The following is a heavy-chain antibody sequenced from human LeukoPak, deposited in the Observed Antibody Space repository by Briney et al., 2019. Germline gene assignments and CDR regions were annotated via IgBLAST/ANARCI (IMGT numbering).Heavy chain of an antibody. CDR3: AKGFEDYYDSSGYYYRASPFDI. J-gene: IGHJ3*02. CDR2: ISYDGSNK. CDR1: GFTFSSYG. Sequence: GGSLRLSCAASGFTFSSYGMHWVRQAPGKGLEWVAVISYDGSNKYYADSVKGRFTISRDNSKNTLYLQMNSLRAEDTAVYYCAKGFEDYYDSSGYYYRASPFDIWGQGTKVTVS. D-gene: IGHD3-22*01. V-gene: IGHV3-30*18.